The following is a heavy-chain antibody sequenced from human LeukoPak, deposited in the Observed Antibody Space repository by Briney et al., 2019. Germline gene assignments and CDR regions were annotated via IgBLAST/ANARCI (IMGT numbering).Heavy chain of an antibody. CDR1: GGSISSYY. Sequence: PSETLSLTCTVSGGSISSYYWSWIRQPPGKGLEWIGYILTRGTTNYNASLASRLTISLDTAKNQFSLSLSSVTAADTAMYFCARSSLAVYFDYWGQGTLVTASS. CDR3: ARSSLAVYFDY. CDR2: ILTRGTT. J-gene: IGHJ4*02. V-gene: IGHV4-4*08.